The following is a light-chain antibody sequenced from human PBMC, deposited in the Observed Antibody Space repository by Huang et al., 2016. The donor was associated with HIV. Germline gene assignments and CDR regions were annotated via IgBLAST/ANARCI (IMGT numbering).Light chain of an antibody. J-gene: IGKJ1*01. CDR2: GAS. CDR1: QSVRSN. V-gene: IGKV3-15*01. CDR3: QQYNNWPPWT. Sequence: EIVMTQSPATLSVSPGERATLSCRASQSVRSNLAWYQQKPGQAPRLLSYGASTRATGIPARFSGSGSGTEFTLTISSLQSEYFAVYYGQQYNNWPPWTFGQGTKVEIK.